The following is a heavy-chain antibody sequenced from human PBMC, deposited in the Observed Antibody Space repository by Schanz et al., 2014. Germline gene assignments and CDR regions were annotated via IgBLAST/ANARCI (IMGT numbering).Heavy chain of an antibody. CDR2: IIPVLNIA. CDR1: RYTFNTYG. J-gene: IGHJ4*02. V-gene: IGHV1-69*04. Sequence: QGQLVQSGPEVKEPGASVKVSCEASRYTFNTYGLNWVRQAPGQGLEWMGKIIPVLNIATYAQRFQGRVSITADTSTNTAYMELSSLRSEDTAVYYCASSGAGYSSSWDFDYWGQGTLVTVSS. D-gene: IGHD6-13*01. CDR3: ASSGAGYSSSWDFDY.